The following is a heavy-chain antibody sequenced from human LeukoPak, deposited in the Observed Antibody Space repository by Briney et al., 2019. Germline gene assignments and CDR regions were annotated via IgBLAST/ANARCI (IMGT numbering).Heavy chain of an antibody. J-gene: IGHJ4*02. Sequence: SETLSLTCTVSGGSITSATYYWGWIRQPPGKGLEWIGSIYYSGSTYYNPSLESRVTMSVDTSKNQFSLKLSSVTAADTAVYYCARVRRDGYNSPDYWGQGTLVPVSS. CDR1: GGSITSATYY. CDR2: IYYSGST. D-gene: IGHD5-24*01. CDR3: ARVRRDGYNSPDY. V-gene: IGHV4-39*07.